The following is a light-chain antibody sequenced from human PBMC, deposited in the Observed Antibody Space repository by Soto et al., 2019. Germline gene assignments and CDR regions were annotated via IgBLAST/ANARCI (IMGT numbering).Light chain of an antibody. CDR3: QQRSNRPPGIT. Sequence: EVVLTQSPGTLSLSPGGRATLSCRASQSVSRRLAWYQQRPGQSPRFLISGASMRASGVPVRFIGSGSGTDFTLTITRLEPEDFAVYYCQQRSNRPPGITFGQGTRLEIK. CDR2: GAS. V-gene: IGKV3-11*01. CDR1: QSVSRR. J-gene: IGKJ5*01.